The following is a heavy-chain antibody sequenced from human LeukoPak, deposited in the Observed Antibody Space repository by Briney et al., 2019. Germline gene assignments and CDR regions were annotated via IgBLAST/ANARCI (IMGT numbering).Heavy chain of an antibody. V-gene: IGHV4-59*01. D-gene: IGHD2-21*02. J-gene: IGHJ6*03. Sequence: SETLSLTCTVSGGSISSYYWSWIRQPPGKGLEWIGYIYYSGSTNYNPSPKSRVTISVDTSKNQFSLNLSSVTAADTAVYFCAGFTAQVDYYYMDVWGKGTTVTVSS. CDR1: GGSISSYY. CDR3: AGFTAQVDYYYMDV. CDR2: IYYSGST.